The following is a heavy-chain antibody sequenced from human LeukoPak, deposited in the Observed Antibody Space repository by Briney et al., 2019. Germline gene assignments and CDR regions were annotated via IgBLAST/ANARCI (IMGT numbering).Heavy chain of an antibody. J-gene: IGHJ4*02. CDR3: ARAQGNTAYYCDH. V-gene: IGHV3-66*02. CDR2: IYSGGYT. Sequence: GGSLRLSCAASGLTVSGNHMSWVRQAPGKGLEWVSVIYSGGYTYYGDSVKGRFTISRDNSKNTVYLQMTGLRTEDAAVYYCARAQGNTAYYCDHWGQGALVTVSS. D-gene: IGHD3-16*01. CDR1: GLTVSGNH.